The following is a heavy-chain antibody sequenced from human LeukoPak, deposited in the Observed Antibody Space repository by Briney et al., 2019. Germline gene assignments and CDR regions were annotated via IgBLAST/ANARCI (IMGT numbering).Heavy chain of an antibody. J-gene: IGHJ5*02. CDR3: ASSGYSYGYVGWFDP. V-gene: IGHV3-48*03. CDR2: ISSSGTTI. D-gene: IGHD5-18*01. Sequence: QPGGSLRLSCAASGFTFSSYEMNWVRQAPGKGLEWVSYISSSGTTIYYADSVKGRFTISRDNAKNSLFLQMNSLRAEDTAVYYCASSGYSYGYVGWFDPWGQGTLVTVSS. CDR1: GFTFSSYE.